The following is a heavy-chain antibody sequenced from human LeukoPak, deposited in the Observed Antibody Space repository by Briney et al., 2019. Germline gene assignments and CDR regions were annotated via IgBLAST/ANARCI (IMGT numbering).Heavy chain of an antibody. CDR1: GFTFSSYG. J-gene: IGHJ4*02. V-gene: IGHV3-30*03. CDR2: ISYDGSNK. D-gene: IGHD5-18*01. Sequence: PGGSLRLSCAASGFTFSSYGMHWVRQAPGKGLEWVAVISYDGSNKYYADSVKGRFTISRDNSKNTLYLQMNSLRAEDTAVYYCARESEMSGYSYGFPDWGQGTLVTVSS. CDR3: ARESEMSGYSYGFPD.